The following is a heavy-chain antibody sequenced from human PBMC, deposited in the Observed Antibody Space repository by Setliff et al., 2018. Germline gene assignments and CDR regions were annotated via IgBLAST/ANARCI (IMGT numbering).Heavy chain of an antibody. CDR1: GGSISSGSYY. V-gene: IGHV4-61*09. CDR2: FYTSGIT. CDR3: VTAASARSRWYDMGWFDP. D-gene: IGHD3-22*01. J-gene: IGHJ5*02. Sequence: LSLTCTVSGGSISSGSYYWTWIRQPAGKGLEWIGHFYTSGITSYNPSLKSRVTISVDTSKNQFSLKLSSVTAADTAVYYCVTAASARSRWYDMGWFDPWGQGTLVTVPQ.